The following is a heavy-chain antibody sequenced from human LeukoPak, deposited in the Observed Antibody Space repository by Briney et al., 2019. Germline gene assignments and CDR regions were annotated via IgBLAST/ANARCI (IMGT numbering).Heavy chain of an antibody. V-gene: IGHV3-15*01. CDR3: TTGRGELERWGGNY. CDR2: IKSKTDGGTT. Sequence: GGSLRLSCAASGFTFSSYSMNWARQAPGKGLEWVGRIKSKTDGGTTDYAAPVKGRFTISRDDSKNTLYLQMNSLKTEDTAVYYCTTGRGELERWGGNYWGQGTLVTVSS. J-gene: IGHJ4*02. D-gene: IGHD1-26*01. CDR1: GFTFSSYS.